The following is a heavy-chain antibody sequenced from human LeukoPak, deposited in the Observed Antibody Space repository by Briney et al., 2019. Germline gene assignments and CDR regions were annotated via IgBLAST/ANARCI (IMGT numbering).Heavy chain of an antibody. D-gene: IGHD2/OR15-2a*01. J-gene: IGHJ4*02. CDR1: GFTFSRHY. Sequence: GGSLRLSCAASGFTFSRHYMTWVRQAPGKGLEWVAYIKEDGSEKYYVDSVKGRFTISRDNAKNSLYLQMNSLRAEDTAVYYCAKDQRFAISNYDYWGQGTLVTASS. CDR3: AKDQRFAISNYDY. CDR2: IKEDGSEK. V-gene: IGHV3-7*03.